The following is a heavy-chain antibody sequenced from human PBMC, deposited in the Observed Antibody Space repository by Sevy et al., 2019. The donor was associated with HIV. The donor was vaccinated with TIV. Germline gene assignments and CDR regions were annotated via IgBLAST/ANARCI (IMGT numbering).Heavy chain of an antibody. CDR3: ARLSYYDFWSGYRYYFDY. D-gene: IGHD3-3*01. Sequence: SETLSLTCTVSGGSISSSSYYWGWIRQPPGKGLEWIGSIYYSGSTYYNPSLKSRVTISVDTSKNQFSLKLGSVTAADTAVYYCARLSYYDFWSGYRYYFDYWGQGTLVTVSS. V-gene: IGHV4-39*01. J-gene: IGHJ4*02. CDR2: IYYSGST. CDR1: GGSISSSSYY.